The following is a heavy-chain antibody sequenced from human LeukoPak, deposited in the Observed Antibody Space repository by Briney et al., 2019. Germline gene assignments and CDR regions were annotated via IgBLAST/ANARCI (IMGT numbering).Heavy chain of an antibody. D-gene: IGHD1-14*01. CDR1: EYDFANYW. J-gene: IGHJ5*02. CDR3: ARRNFYDTYLDP. V-gene: IGHV5-51*01. Sequence: GESLKISCKGPEYDFANYWIGWVRQTPGGGLEWMGIAHPATSIIHYGPSFQGQVTISFDRSLSTAYLQWTSLKASDSGMYFCARRNFYDTYLDPWGRGTLVTVSS. CDR2: AHPATSII.